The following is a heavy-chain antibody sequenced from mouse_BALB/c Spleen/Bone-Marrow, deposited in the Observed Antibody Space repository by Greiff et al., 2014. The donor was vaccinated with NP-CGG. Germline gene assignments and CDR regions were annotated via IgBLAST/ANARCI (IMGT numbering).Heavy chain of an antibody. Sequence: EVQLVESGGGLVQPGGSLKLSCATSGFTFRDYYMYWVRQTPEKRLEWVAYISNGGGSTYYPDTVKGRFTISRDNAKNTLYLQMSRLKSEDTAMYYCARQGTLGYWGQGTSVTVSS. CDR2: ISNGGGST. CDR3: ARQGTLGY. CDR1: GFTFRDYY. J-gene: IGHJ4*01. V-gene: IGHV5-12*02.